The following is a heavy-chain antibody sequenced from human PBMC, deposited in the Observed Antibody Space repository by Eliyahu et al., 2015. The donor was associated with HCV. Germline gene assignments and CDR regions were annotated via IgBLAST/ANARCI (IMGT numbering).Heavy chain of an antibody. CDR3: AIAPISIVGATHFDY. D-gene: IGHD1-26*01. V-gene: IGHV1-2*06. Sequence: QVQLVQSGAEVKKPGASVKVSCKASGYTFTGYYMHWVRQAPGQGLEWMGRINPNSGGTNYAQKFQGRVTMTRDTSISTAYMELSRLRSDDTAVYYCAIAPISIVGATHFDYWGQGTLVTVSS. J-gene: IGHJ4*02. CDR1: GYTFTGYY. CDR2: INPNSGGT.